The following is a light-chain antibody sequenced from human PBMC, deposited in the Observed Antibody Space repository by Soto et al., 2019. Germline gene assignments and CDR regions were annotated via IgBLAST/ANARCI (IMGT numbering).Light chain of an antibody. V-gene: IGLV1-36*01. CDR3: LAWDSSLNGYV. CDR2: NNE. J-gene: IGLJ1*01. CDR1: SFNIGNHG. Sequence: QSVLPQPPSVSAAPGQRVTISCSGGSFNIGNHGVNWYLQIPGKPPKVVIYNNEFLPPGVSDQFSGSKSGTSASLAISGFQSEDEGDYFCLAWDSSLNGYVFGTGTKLTVL.